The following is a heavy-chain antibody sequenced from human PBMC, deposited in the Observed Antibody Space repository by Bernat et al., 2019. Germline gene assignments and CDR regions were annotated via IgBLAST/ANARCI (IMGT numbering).Heavy chain of an antibody. CDR3: ARASPYYGIVPGYYHYYYYYGMDV. V-gene: IGHV3-64*01. J-gene: IGHJ6*02. CDR2: ISTTRGST. D-gene: IGHD3-9*01. Sequence: EVQLVESGGGLVQPGGSLRLSCAASGFTFSSYAMHWDRQAPWNGLEYFSAISTTRGSTYSANSVKGRFTISRDNSTNTLYLEMGSLRAEDMAVYYCARASPYYGIVPGYYHYYYYYGMDVWGQGTTVTVSS. CDR1: GFTFSSYA.